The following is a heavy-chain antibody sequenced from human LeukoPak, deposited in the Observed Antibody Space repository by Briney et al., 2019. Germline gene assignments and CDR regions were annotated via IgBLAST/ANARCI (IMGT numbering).Heavy chain of an antibody. CDR1: GGSFRGYY. CDR3: ARRGIAVAGIERMDAFDI. J-gene: IGHJ3*02. Sequence: SETLSLTCAVYGGSFRGYYWSWIRLPPGRGLEWIGEINHSGSTNYNPSLKSRVTISVDTSKNQFSLKLTSVTAADTAVYYCARRGIAVAGIERMDAFDIWGQGTMVTVSS. CDR2: INHSGST. D-gene: IGHD6-19*01. V-gene: IGHV4-34*01.